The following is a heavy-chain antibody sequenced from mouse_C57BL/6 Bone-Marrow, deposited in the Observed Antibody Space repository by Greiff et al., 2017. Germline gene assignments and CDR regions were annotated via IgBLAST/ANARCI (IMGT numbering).Heavy chain of an antibody. CDR1: GFSFNTYA. D-gene: IGHD2-4*01. CDR3: VMYDYDPFAY. J-gene: IGHJ3*01. Sequence: EVQGVESGGGLVQPKGSLKLSCAASGFSFNTYAMNWVRQAPGKGLEWVARIRSKSNNYATYYADSVKDRFTISRDDSESMLYLQMNNLKTEDTAMYYCVMYDYDPFAYWGQGTLVTVSA. V-gene: IGHV10-1*01. CDR2: IRSKSNNYAT.